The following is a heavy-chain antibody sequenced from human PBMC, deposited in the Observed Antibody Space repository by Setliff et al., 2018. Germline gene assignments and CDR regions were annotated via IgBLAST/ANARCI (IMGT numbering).Heavy chain of an antibody. CDR1: GYTFTNYG. Sequence: ASVKVSCKTSGYTFTNYGITWVRQAPGQGLEWMGWINNYSFKTNYPQKFLGRVTVTTDTSTGTACMELGSLTSDDTAIYYCARINFYVSSGYYYAPDYWGPGTLVTVS. V-gene: IGHV1-18*01. D-gene: IGHD3-22*01. J-gene: IGHJ4*02. CDR2: INNYSFKT. CDR3: ARINFYVSSGYYYAPDY.